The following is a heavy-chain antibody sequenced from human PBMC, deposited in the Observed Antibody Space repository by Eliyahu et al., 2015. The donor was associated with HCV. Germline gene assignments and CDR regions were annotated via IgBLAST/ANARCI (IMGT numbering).Heavy chain of an antibody. Sequence: EVQLLESGGDLVQPGGSLRLSCVASGFTFNXYAMSWVRQAPGKGLEWVSAISGNGDITYYADSVKGRFTISRDNXKNTVYLQMNSLRAEDTAVYYCAKGYDFWSGRYHGVNFDYWGQGTLVTVSS. D-gene: IGHD3-3*01. CDR2: ISGNGDIT. J-gene: IGHJ4*02. CDR1: GFTFNXYA. CDR3: AKGYDFWSGRYHGVNFDY. V-gene: IGHV3-23*01.